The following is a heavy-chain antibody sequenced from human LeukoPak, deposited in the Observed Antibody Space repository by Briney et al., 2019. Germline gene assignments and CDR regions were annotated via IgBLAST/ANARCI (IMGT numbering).Heavy chain of an antibody. CDR3: ARAPGLGASDY. V-gene: IGHV3-53*01. Sequence: GGSLRLSCAASGFTVSSNYMSWVRQAPGKGLEWVSVLYSGGSTHYADSVKGRFTISRDRSKNTLYLQMNSLRVEDTAVYYCARAPGLGASDYWGQGALVTGSS. CDR2: LYSGGST. J-gene: IGHJ4*02. D-gene: IGHD1-26*01. CDR1: GFTVSSNY.